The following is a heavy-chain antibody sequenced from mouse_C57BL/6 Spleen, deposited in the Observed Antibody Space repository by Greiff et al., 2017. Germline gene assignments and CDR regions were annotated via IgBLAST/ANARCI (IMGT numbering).Heavy chain of an antibody. CDR2: IHPNSGST. D-gene: IGHD1-1*01. CDR1: GYTFTSYW. CDR3: ASGHYGSTFYAMDY. V-gene: IGHV1-64*01. J-gene: IGHJ4*01. Sequence: VQLQQPGAELVKPGASVKLSCKASGYTFTSYWMHWVKQRPGQGLEWIGMIHPNSGSTNYNEKFKSKATLTVDKSSSTAYMQLSSLTSEDSAVYYCASGHYGSTFYAMDYWGQGTSVTVSS.